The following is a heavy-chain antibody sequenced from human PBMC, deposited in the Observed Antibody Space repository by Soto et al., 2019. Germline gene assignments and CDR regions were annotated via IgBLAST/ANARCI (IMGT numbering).Heavy chain of an antibody. D-gene: IGHD3-10*01. CDR2: IYYSGST. Sequence: QVQLQESGPGLVKPSQTLSLTCTVSGGSISSGDYSWSWLRQPTGKGLEWIGYIYYSGSTYYNPSLKSRVTISVDTSKNQFSLKMSSVTAADTAVYYCARAQGSGFLVSWRQGTLVTVSS. CDR3: ARAQGSGFLVS. V-gene: IGHV4-30-4*01. CDR1: GGSISSGDYS. J-gene: IGHJ4*02.